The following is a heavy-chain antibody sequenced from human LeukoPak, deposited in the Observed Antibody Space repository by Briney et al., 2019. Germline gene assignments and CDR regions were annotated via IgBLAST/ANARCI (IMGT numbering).Heavy chain of an antibody. Sequence: SVKVACKASGGTFSNYGISWVRQAPGQGLEWMGGIIPIFDTANFAQKFQGRAAITTDESTSIVYMELSSLRSEDTAVYYCATDPLRFYSNSWGSFYYMDVWGKGTTVIVSS. J-gene: IGHJ6*03. V-gene: IGHV1-69*05. CDR1: GGTFSNYG. D-gene: IGHD4-11*01. CDR3: ATDPLRFYSNSWGSFYYMDV. CDR2: IIPIFDTA.